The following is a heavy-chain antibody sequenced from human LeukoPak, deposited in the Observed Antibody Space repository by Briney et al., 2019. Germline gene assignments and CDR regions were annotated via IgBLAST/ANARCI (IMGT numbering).Heavy chain of an antibody. CDR3: ARAIVGATTRSFDY. J-gene: IGHJ4*02. CDR2: IGSDGDST. D-gene: IGHD1-26*01. V-gene: IGHV3-64*04. Sequence: GGSLRLSCSASGFTFSSLGMHWVRQAPGKGLEHVSTIGSDGDSTYYADSVKGRFSISRDNSRNTLYLQMNSLRAEDTAVFYCARAIVGATTRSFDYWGQGTLVTVSS. CDR1: GFTFSSLG.